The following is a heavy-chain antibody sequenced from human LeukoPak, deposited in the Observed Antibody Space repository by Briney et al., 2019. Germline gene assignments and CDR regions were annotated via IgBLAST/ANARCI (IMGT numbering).Heavy chain of an antibody. J-gene: IGHJ6*02. Sequence: GASVKVSCKASGYTFTSYYMHWVRQAPGQGLEWMGWINPNSGGTKYAQKFQGRLTMARDTSISTANMELSRLRSDDTAVYYCARERTTVVTLDYYYGMDVWGQGTTVTVSS. CDR3: ARERTTVVTLDYYYGMDV. V-gene: IGHV1-2*02. CDR2: INPNSGGT. CDR1: GYTFTSYY. D-gene: IGHD4-23*01.